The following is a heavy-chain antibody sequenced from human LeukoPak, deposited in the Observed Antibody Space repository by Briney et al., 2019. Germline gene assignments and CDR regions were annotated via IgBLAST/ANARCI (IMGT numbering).Heavy chain of an antibody. V-gene: IGHV3-15*01. CDR1: GFTLSSYA. CDR3: TTATLDPAYYDSSGYYYGYSATSFRLDY. J-gene: IGHJ4*02. CDR2: IKSKANGETR. D-gene: IGHD3-22*01. Sequence: GGSLRLSCAASGFTLSSYAMSWVRQAPSKGLEWVGLIKSKANGETRDYAAPVKGRFTISRDDSKNTLYLQMNSLKTEDTAVYYCTTATLDPAYYDSSGYYYGYSATSFRLDYWGQGTLVTVSS.